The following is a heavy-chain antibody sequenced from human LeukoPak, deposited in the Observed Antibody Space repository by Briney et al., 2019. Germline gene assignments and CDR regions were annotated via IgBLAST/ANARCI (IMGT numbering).Heavy chain of an antibody. J-gene: IGHJ4*03. CDR2: IKQDGSEK. CDR1: GFTFSSYW. V-gene: IGHV3-7*03. CDR3: ARPYCSGGSCYFDY. Sequence: GGSLRLSCAASGFTFSSYWMSWVRQAPGKGLEWVANIKQDGSEKYYVDSVKGRFTISRDNAKNSLYLQMNSLRAEDTAVYYCARPYCSGGSCYFDYWGQGTTVTVSS. D-gene: IGHD2-15*01.